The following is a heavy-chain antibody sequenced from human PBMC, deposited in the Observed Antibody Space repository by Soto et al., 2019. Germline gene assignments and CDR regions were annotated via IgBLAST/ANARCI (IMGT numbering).Heavy chain of an antibody. J-gene: IGHJ5*01. V-gene: IGHV3-7*01. D-gene: IGHD3-10*01. CDR1: GFPFGGYS. CDR3: ASDSGYGSEAPVNHHRES. Sequence: GGSRPLSCAAPGFPFGGYSMSWVRQDPGKGLEWLATIKFYASEKKYVDSVKGRFTMSRDNAKNSLYLQMDSLRAEDTAVYYCASDSGYGSEAPVNHHRESWG. CDR2: IKFYASEK.